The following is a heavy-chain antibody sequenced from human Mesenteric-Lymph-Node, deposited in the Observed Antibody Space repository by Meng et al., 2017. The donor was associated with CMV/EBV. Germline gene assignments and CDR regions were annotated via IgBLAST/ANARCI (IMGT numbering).Heavy chain of an antibody. CDR1: GFTFDDYA. D-gene: IGHD3-10*01. CDR2: ISWDGGST. CDR3: ARGITMVRGVIVNPYYYYYVMDV. J-gene: IGHJ6*02. Sequence: GGSLRLSCAASGFTFDDYAMHWVRQAPGKGLEWVSLISWDGGSTYYADSVKGRFTISRDNSKNSLYLQMNSLRAEDTALYYCARGITMVRGVIVNPYYYYYVMDVWGQGTTVTVSS. V-gene: IGHV3-43D*03.